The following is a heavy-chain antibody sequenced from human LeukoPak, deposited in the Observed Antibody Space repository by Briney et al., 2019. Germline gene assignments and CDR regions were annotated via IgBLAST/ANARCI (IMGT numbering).Heavy chain of an antibody. D-gene: IGHD3-10*01. CDR1: GFLLSTSGMR. Sequence: SGPALVKLTQTLTLTCTFSGFLLSTSGMRVSWIRQPPGKALEWLAQIDWNDDKFYSTSLKTRLTISKDSFKNQVVLTMTNMDPVDTATYYCARAEYYYGSGSYYDYWGQGTLVTVSS. V-gene: IGHV2-70*04. CDR3: ARAEYYYGSGSYYDY. CDR2: IDWNDDK. J-gene: IGHJ4*02.